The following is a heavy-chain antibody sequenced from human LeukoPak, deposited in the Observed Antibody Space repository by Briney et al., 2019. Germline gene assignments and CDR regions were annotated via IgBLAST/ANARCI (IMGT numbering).Heavy chain of an antibody. Sequence: SETLSLTCTVSGGSISSGSYYWSWIRQPAGKGLEWIGRIYTSGSTDYNPSLKSRVTISVDTSKNQFSLKLSSVTAADTAVYYCARERTGYWFDPWGQGTLVTVSS. V-gene: IGHV4-61*02. CDR3: ARERTGYWFDP. J-gene: IGHJ5*02. CDR2: IYTSGST. CDR1: GGSISSGSYY.